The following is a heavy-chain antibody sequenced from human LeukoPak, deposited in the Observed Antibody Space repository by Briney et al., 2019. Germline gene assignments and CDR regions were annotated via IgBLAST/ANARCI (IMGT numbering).Heavy chain of an antibody. CDR1: GGSISSYY. J-gene: IGHJ4*02. CDR2: IYTSGST. D-gene: IGHD2-2*01. V-gene: IGHV4-4*07. Sequence: KPSETLSLTCTVSGGSISSYYWSWIRQPAGKGLEWIGRIYTSGSTNYNPSLKSRVTMSVDTSKNQFSLKLSSVTAADTAVYYCARVGGGYCSSTSCRPGNPLDYWGQGTLVTVSS. CDR3: ARVGGGYCSSTSCRPGNPLDY.